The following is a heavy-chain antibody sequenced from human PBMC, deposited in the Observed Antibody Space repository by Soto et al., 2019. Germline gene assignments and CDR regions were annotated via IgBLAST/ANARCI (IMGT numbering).Heavy chain of an antibody. CDR1: GYSVTRYW. V-gene: IGHV5-51*01. CDR3: ARSRRGAYSSGWYSLSGYYNYGIDV. D-gene: IGHD6-19*01. Sequence: GESLKISCKGSGYSVTRYWSGWVRQMPGKGLEWMGIIYPGDSDTRYSPSFQGQVTISADKSISTAYLQWTSLKASDTAMYYCARSRRGAYSSGWYSLSGYYNYGIDVWGQGTKVTVSS. J-gene: IGHJ6*02. CDR2: IYPGDSDT.